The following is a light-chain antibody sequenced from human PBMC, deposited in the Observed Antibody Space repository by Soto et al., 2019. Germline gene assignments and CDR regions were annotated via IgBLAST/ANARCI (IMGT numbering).Light chain of an antibody. CDR1: QSISSY. Sequence: DIPMTQSPSSLSASVGDRVIITCRASQSISSYLNWYQQKPGKAPKLLIYAASSLQSGVPSRFSGSGSGADFTLTISRLQPEDFATYYCQQSYNTPLTFGGGTKVEIK. CDR2: AAS. V-gene: IGKV1-39*01. CDR3: QQSYNTPLT. J-gene: IGKJ4*01.